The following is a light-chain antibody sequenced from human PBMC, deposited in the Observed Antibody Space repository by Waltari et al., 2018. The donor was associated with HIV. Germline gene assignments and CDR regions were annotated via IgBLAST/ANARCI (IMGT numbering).Light chain of an antibody. CDR1: RSNIGSNP. Sequence: QSVLTQPPSASGTPGQRVTISCSGRRSNIGSNPVSWYQQLPGTAPKLLISDNNQLPSGVPDRFSGSKSGTSASLAISGLQSEDEGDYFCAAWDDSLNGLFGGGTKLTV. CDR3: AAWDDSLNGL. V-gene: IGLV1-44*01. CDR2: DNN. J-gene: IGLJ2*01.